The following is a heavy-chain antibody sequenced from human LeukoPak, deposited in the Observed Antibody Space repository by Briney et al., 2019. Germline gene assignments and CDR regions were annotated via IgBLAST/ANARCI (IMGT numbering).Heavy chain of an antibody. CDR1: GGSISSSSDY. Sequence: SETLSLTCTVSGGSISSSSDYWGWIRQPPGKGLEWIGSIYYSGSTYYNPSLKSRVTISVDTSKNQFSLKLSSVTAADTAVYYGARRSRGYFDYWGQGTLVTVSS. V-gene: IGHV4-39*01. CDR2: IYYSGST. D-gene: IGHD3-10*01. J-gene: IGHJ4*02. CDR3: ARRSRGYFDY.